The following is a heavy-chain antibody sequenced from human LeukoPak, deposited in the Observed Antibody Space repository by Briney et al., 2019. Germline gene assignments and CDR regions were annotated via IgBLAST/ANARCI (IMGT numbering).Heavy chain of an antibody. CDR3: VASSCGGDCYSGLDN. CDR2: ISGSGGGK. CDR1: EFTFSNYA. Sequence: TGGSLRLSCAASEFTFSNYAMKWVRQAPGKGLEWVSAISGSGGGKYYADSVKGRFTISRDNSKNTLYLQMNSLRAQDKAVYFWVASSCGGDCYSGLDNWGQGTLVTVSS. D-gene: IGHD2-21*02. V-gene: IGHV3-23*01. J-gene: IGHJ4*02.